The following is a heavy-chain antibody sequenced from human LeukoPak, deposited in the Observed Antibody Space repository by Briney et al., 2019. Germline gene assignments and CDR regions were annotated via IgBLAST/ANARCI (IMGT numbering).Heavy chain of an antibody. D-gene: IGHD2-15*01. V-gene: IGHV3-48*03. Sequence: GGSLRLSCAASGFTFSTYEMNWVRQAPGKGLEWVSCIHNSGSSIYYADSVKGRFTISRDNSKNTLYLQMNSLRAEDTAVYYCARVLRYCSGGNCYSGGLGYMDVWGKGTTVTISS. CDR1: GFTFSTYE. J-gene: IGHJ6*03. CDR3: ARVLRYCSGGNCYSGGLGYMDV. CDR2: IHNSGSSI.